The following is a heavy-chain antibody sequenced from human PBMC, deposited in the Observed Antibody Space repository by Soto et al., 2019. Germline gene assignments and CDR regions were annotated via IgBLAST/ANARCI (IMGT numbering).Heavy chain of an antibody. CDR1: GYTFTSYG. Sequence: GASVKVSCKASGYTFTSYGISWVRQAPGQGLEWMGWISAYNGNTNYAQKLQGRVTMTTDTSTSTAYMELRSLRSDDTAVYYCARVLTGYSSSFEDYWGQGTLVTVSS. CDR3: ARVLTGYSSSFEDY. J-gene: IGHJ4*02. CDR2: ISAYNGNT. D-gene: IGHD6-13*01. V-gene: IGHV1-18*01.